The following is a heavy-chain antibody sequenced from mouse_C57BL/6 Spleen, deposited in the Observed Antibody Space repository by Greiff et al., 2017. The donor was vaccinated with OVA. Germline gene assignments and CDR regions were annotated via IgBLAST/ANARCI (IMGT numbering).Heavy chain of an antibody. Sequence: EVKLVESGGGLVKPGGSLKLSCAASGFTFSSYAMSWVRQTPEKRLEWVATISDGGSYTYYPDNVKGRFTISRDNAKNNLYLQMSHLKSEDTAMYYCARDSGTPTWYFDVWGTGTTVTVSS. CDR1: GFTFSSYA. J-gene: IGHJ1*03. CDR3: ARDSGTPTWYFDV. V-gene: IGHV5-4*01. D-gene: IGHD4-1*01. CDR2: ISDGGSYT.